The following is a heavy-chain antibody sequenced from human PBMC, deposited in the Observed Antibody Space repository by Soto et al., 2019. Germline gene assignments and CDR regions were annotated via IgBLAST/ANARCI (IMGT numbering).Heavy chain of an antibody. CDR1: GFTFSSYG. D-gene: IGHD3-22*01. Sequence: GALRLSCAASGFTFSSYGMHWVRQAPGKGLEWVAVISYDGSNKYYADSVKGRFTISRDNSKNTLYLQMNSLRAEDTAVYYCAKGYYYYDSSGYYREGTPSWGQGTLVTVSS. CDR2: ISYDGSNK. J-gene: IGHJ4*02. V-gene: IGHV3-30*18. CDR3: AKGYYYYDSSGYYREGTPS.